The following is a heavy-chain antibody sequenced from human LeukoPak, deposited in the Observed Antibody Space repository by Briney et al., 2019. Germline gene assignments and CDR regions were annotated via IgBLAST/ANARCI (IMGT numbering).Heavy chain of an antibody. CDR3: LTNEPDAIEFDY. Sequence: GASVKVSCKVSVYTFTDYYMHGVQQAPGKGLEGIGLVDPEDGETIYAEKFQGRVTITADKSTDTAYMELSSLRSEDTAVYYLLTNEPDAIEFDYWGQRTLVTASS. CDR2: VDPEDGET. CDR1: VYTFTDYY. V-gene: IGHV1-69-2*01. D-gene: IGHD2-2*01. J-gene: IGHJ4*02.